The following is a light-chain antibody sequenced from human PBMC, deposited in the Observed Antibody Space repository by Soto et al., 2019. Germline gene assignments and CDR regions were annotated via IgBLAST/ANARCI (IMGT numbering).Light chain of an antibody. CDR2: DAS. CDR1: QSVSSY. CDR3: QPRSNWPPRIT. Sequence: EIVLTQSPATLSLSPGERATLSCRASQSVSSYLAWYQQKPGQAPRLLIYDASNRATGIPARFSGSGSGTDFSLTISSLEPEYFAVYYCQPRSNWPPRITFGQGTRLEIK. V-gene: IGKV3-11*01. J-gene: IGKJ5*01.